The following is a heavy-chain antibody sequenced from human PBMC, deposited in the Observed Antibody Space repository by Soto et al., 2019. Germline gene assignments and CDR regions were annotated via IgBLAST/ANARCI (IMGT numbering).Heavy chain of an antibody. CDR1: GGSFSGYY. CDR3: ASRSPMVRGVIRRDY. D-gene: IGHD3-10*01. Sequence: SETLSLTCAVYGGSFSGYYWSWIRQPPGKGLEWIGEINHSGSTNYNPSLKSRVTISVDTSKNQFSLKLSSVTAADTAVYYCASRSPMVRGVIRRDYWGQGTLVTVSS. J-gene: IGHJ4*02. CDR2: INHSGST. V-gene: IGHV4-34*01.